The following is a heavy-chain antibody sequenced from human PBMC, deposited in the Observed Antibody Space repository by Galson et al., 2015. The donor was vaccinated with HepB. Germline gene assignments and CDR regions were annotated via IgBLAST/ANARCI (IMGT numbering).Heavy chain of an antibody. Sequence: SLRLSCAASGFTFSSYAMSWVRQAPGKGLEWVSAISGSGGSTYYADSVKGRFTISRDNSKNTLYLQMNSLRAEDTAVYYCAKLTSHWNYAICYYFDYWGQGTLVTVSS. CDR1: GFTFSSYA. V-gene: IGHV3-23*01. J-gene: IGHJ4*02. CDR2: ISGSGGST. CDR3: AKLTSHWNYAICYYFDY. D-gene: IGHD1-7*01.